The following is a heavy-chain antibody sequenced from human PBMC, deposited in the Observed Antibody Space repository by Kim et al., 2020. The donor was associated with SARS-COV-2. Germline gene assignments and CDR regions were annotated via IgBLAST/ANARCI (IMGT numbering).Heavy chain of an antibody. J-gene: IGHJ4*02. V-gene: IGHV3-74*01. CDR2: T. D-gene: IGHD6-13*01. CDR3: ARTAAAAGGD. Sequence: TVYADSGKGRFAISTDNAKRTGYLQMNSLRAEDTAVYYCARTAAAAGGDWGQGTLVTVSS.